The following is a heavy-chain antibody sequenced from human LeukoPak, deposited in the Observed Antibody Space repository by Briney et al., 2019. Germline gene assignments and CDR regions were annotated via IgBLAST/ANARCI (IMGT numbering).Heavy chain of an antibody. Sequence: ASVKVSCKASGYTFTSYDIDWVRQATGQGLEWMGGMNPNSENTGYVQKFQGRVTMTRNTSISTAYMELSSLRSEDTAVYYCARGRLRRVVLMARPQAGYFDYWGQGTLVTVSS. CDR2: MNPNSENT. CDR3: ARGRLRRVVLMARPQAGYFDY. V-gene: IGHV1-8*01. D-gene: IGHD2-8*01. J-gene: IGHJ4*02. CDR1: GYTFTSYD.